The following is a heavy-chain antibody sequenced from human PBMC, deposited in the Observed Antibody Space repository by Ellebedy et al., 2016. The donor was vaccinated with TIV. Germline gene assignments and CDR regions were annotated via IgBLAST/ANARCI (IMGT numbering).Heavy chain of an antibody. CDR3: TKTFYFD. D-gene: IGHD2/OR15-2a*01. CDR2: SKNKANNYAT. V-gene: IGHV3-72*01. J-gene: IGHJ4*02. CDR1: GFTLSDQH. Sequence: GGSLRLXCATSGFTLSDQHMDWVRQAPGKGLEWVGRSKNKANNYATQYAASVKGRFTISRDDSTNSLYLQMNSLKTEDTAIYYCTKTFYFDWGQGTLVTVSS.